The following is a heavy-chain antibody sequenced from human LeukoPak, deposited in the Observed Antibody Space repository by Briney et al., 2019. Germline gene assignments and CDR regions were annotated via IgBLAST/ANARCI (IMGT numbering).Heavy chain of an antibody. CDR3: ATDRDGEHLQH. CDR1: GYTFTSYY. J-gene: IGHJ1*01. V-gene: IGHV1-46*01. Sequence: ASVKVSCKASGYTFTSYYMHWVRQAPGQGLEWMGIINPSGGSTSYAQKFQGRVTMTEDTSTDTAYMELSSLRSEDTAVYYCATDRDGEHLQHWGQGTLVTVSS. CDR2: INPSGGST.